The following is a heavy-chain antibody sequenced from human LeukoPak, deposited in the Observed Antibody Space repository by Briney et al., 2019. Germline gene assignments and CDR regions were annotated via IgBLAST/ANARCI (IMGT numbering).Heavy chain of an antibody. V-gene: IGHV4-59*11. J-gene: IGHJ3*02. CDR2: ISYIGST. CDR3: ARDLVTVTKGFDI. D-gene: IGHD4-17*01. Sequence: PSETRSFTCAVSDDSFSSHYWTWIRQPPGKGLEWIGYISYIGSTNYNPSLKSRVTISIDTSRNQFSLRLSSVTAADTAVYYCARDLVTVTKGFDIWGQGTMVSVSS. CDR1: DDSFSSHY.